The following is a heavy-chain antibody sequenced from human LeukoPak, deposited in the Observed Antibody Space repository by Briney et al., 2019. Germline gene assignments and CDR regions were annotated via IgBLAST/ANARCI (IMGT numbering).Heavy chain of an antibody. Sequence: SETLSLTCTVSGASISSYYWSWIRQPPGKGLEWIGEINHSGSTNYNPSLKSRVTISVDTSKNQFSLKLSSVTAADTAVYYCARVVMDYYYGMDVWGQGTTATVSS. CDR3: ARVVMDYYYGMDV. D-gene: IGHD3-16*01. CDR1: GASISSYY. V-gene: IGHV4-34*01. CDR2: INHSGST. J-gene: IGHJ6*02.